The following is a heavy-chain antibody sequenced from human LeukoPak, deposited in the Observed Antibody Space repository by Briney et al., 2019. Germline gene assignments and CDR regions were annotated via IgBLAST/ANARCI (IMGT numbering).Heavy chain of an antibody. CDR2: INLNSGGT. CDR1: GYTFTGYY. V-gene: IGHV1-2*02. J-gene: IGHJ4*02. Sequence: ASVRVSCKASGYTFTGYYMHWVRQAPGQGLEWMGWINLNSGGTNYAQKFQDRVTMTRDTSISTAYMELSRLRFDDTAVYYCARSPDILTGENFDYWGQGTLVTVSS. CDR3: ARSPDILTGENFDY. D-gene: IGHD3-9*01.